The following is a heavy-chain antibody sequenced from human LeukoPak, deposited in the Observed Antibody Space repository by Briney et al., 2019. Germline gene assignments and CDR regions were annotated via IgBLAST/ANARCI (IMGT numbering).Heavy chain of an antibody. CDR3: AKTSRSHAGDPRRLDFDL. J-gene: IGHJ2*01. V-gene: IGHV3-21*01. Sequence: PGGSLRLSCAASGFTFSSYSMNWVRQAPGKGLEWVSSISSSSSYIYYADSVKGRFTISRDNAKNSLYLQMNSLRAEDTAVYYCAKTSRSHAGDPRRLDFDLWGRGTLVTVSS. D-gene: IGHD7-27*01. CDR2: ISSSSSYI. CDR1: GFTFSSYS.